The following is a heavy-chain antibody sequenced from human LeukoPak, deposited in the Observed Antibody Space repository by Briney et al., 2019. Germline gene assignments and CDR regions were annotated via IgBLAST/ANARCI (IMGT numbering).Heavy chain of an antibody. J-gene: IGHJ5*02. Sequence: GASVKVSCKASGYTFTSYDINWVRQATGQGLEWMGWMNPNSGNTGYAQKFQGRVTITRNTSISTAYMELNSLRSEDTAVYYCARATVTVGGFDPWGQGTLVTVSS. CDR2: MNPNSGNT. V-gene: IGHV1-8*03. D-gene: IGHD4-23*01. CDR1: GYTFTSYD. CDR3: ARATVTVGGFDP.